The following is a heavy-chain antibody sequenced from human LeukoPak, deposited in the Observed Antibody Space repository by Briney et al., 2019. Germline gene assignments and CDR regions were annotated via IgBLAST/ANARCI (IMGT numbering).Heavy chain of an antibody. CDR3: ARDPTPIDFWSGYYEGGGY. Sequence: SVKVSCKASGGTFSSYAISWVRQAPGQGLEWMGGIIPIFGTANYAQKFQGRVTITADESTNTAYMELSSLRSEDTAVYYCARDPTPIDFWSGYYEGGGYWGQGTLVTVSS. D-gene: IGHD3-3*01. CDR1: GGTFSSYA. CDR2: IIPIFGTA. V-gene: IGHV1-69*13. J-gene: IGHJ4*02.